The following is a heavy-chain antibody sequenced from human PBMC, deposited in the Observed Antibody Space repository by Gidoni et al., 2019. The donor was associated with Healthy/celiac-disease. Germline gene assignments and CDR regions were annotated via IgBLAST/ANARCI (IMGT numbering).Heavy chain of an antibody. CDR2: ISYDGSNK. Sequence: QVQLVESGGGVVQPGRSLRLSCAAAGFTFSSYAMHWVRQAPGKGLGWVAVISYDGSNKYYAYSVKGRFTISRDNSKNTLYLQMNSLRAEDKAVYYCARGLDYYGSGSYGDYYYYGMDVWGQGTTVTVSS. CDR1: GFTFSSYA. V-gene: IGHV3-30*01. D-gene: IGHD3-10*01. CDR3: ARGLDYYGSGSYGDYYYYGMDV. J-gene: IGHJ6*02.